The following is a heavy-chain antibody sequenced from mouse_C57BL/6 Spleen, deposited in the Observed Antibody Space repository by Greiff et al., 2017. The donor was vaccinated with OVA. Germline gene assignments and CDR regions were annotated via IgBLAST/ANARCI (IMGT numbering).Heavy chain of an antibody. CDR1: GYSITSGYD. CDR3: ARPYYYGSSWYFDV. J-gene: IGHJ1*03. D-gene: IGHD1-1*01. Sequence: EVMLVESGPGMVKPSQSLSLTCTVTGYSITSGYDWHWIRHFPGNKLEWMGYISYSGSTNYNPSLKSRISITQETSKNHFFLKLNSVTTEDTATYYCARPYYYGSSWYFDVWGTGTTVTVSS. CDR2: ISYSGST. V-gene: IGHV3-1*01.